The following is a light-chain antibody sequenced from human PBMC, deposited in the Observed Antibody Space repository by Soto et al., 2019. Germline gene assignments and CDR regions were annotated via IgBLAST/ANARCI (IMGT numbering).Light chain of an antibody. CDR1: SSDVGAYNY. CDR2: EVR. V-gene: IGLV2-14*01. Sequence: QSVLAQPASVSGSPGQSITISCTGTSSDVGAYNYVSWYQQHPGKAAKLMIYEVRGRPSGVSNRFSGSKSGNTASLTISGLEAEDEGDYFCSSDGSTSARYVFGTGTKVTV. J-gene: IGLJ1*01. CDR3: SSDGSTSARYV.